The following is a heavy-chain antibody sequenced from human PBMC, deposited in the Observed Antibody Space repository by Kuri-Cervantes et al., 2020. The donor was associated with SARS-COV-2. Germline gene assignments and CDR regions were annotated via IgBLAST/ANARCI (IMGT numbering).Heavy chain of an antibody. V-gene: IGHV4-34*01. CDR1: GGSFSGYY. J-gene: IGHJ4*02. CDR2: INHSGST. CDR3: ARDIAVASGYYFDY. D-gene: IGHD6-19*01. Sequence: GALRLSCAVYGGSFSGYYWSWIRQPPGKGLEWIGEINHSGSTNYNPSLKSRVTISADTSKNQFSLKLSSVTAADTAVYYCARDIAVASGYYFDYWGQGTLVTVSS.